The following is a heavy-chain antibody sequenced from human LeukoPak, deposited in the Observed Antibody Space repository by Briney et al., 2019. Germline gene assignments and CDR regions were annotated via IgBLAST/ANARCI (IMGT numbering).Heavy chain of an antibody. J-gene: IGHJ4*02. D-gene: IGHD2-2*01. CDR1: GFTFSSYA. V-gene: IGHV3-23*01. Sequence: GGSLRLSCAASGFTFSSYAVSWVRQAPGKGLDWVSAISASGGSTYYADSVTGRFTISRDNSKNTLYLQMNSLRAEDTAVYYCAKAYCSSTNCYSDYWGQGTLVTVSS. CDR2: ISASGGST. CDR3: AKAYCSSTNCYSDY.